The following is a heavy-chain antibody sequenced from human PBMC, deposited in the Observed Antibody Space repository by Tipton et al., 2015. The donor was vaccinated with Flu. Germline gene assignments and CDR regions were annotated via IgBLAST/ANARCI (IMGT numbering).Heavy chain of an antibody. Sequence: LRLSCTVSGDSIRSGRHYSSWIRQPAGKGLEWIGRVYLTGSTNYSPSLKGRGTISVDTSKNQFSLRLPSVTAADTAVYYCARTRIVPWGNEDITGYFDYWSQGTLVTVSS. CDR1: GDSIRSGRHY. J-gene: IGHJ4*02. CDR2: VYLTGST. D-gene: IGHD3-22*01. CDR3: ARTRIVPWGNEDITGYFDY. V-gene: IGHV4-61*02.